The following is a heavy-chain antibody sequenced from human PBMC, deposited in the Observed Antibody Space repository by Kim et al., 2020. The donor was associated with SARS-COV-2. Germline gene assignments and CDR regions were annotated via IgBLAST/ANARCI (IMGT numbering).Heavy chain of an antibody. J-gene: IGHJ4*02. CDR1: GYTLTELS. Sequence: ASVKVSCKVSGYTLTELSMHWVRQAPGKGLEWMGGFDPEDGETIYAQKFQGRVTMTEDTSTDTAYMELSSLRSEDTAVYYCATDFAVVTATTLDYWGQGTRVTVSS. D-gene: IGHD2-21*02. CDR2: FDPEDGET. V-gene: IGHV1-24*01. CDR3: ATDFAVVTATTLDY.